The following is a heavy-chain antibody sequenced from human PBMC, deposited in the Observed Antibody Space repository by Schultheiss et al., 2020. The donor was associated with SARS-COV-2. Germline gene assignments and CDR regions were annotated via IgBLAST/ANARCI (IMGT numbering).Heavy chain of an antibody. CDR3: ARVRAPNAGRHYYMED. Sequence: GGSLRLSCAASGFTFNNYPIHWVRQAPGKGLEWVSSISSTTKYIYYADSVKGRFTISRDNAKESVYLHLNSLRAEDTAVYFCARVRAPNAGRHYYMEDWGKGTTVTVSS. D-gene: IGHD3-10*01. CDR2: ISSTTKYI. J-gene: IGHJ6*03. CDR1: GFTFNNYP. V-gene: IGHV3-21*01.